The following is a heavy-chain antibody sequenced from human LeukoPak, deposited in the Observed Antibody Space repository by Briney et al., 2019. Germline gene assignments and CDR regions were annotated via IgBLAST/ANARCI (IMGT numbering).Heavy chain of an antibody. Sequence: PSETLSLTCTVSGGSISNFYWSWIRQPPGKGLEWVGYIHNSGRTNYNPSLQSRVTISVDMSKNQFSLQLISVTATDTAVYYCAREITMVRGVYYYGMDVWGQGTTVTVSS. V-gene: IGHV4-59*01. J-gene: IGHJ6*02. CDR1: GGSISNFY. CDR2: IHNSGRT. D-gene: IGHD3-10*01. CDR3: AREITMVRGVYYYGMDV.